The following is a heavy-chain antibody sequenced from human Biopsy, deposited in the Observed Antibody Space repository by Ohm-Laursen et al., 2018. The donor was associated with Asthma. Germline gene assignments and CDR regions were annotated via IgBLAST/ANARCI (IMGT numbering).Heavy chain of an antibody. D-gene: IGHD1-26*01. J-gene: IGHJ4*02. CDR3: AKEGFPGWELRRGPDS. V-gene: IGHV3-30*18. CDR2: ISYDGTNR. Sequence: LRLSCAASGFSFSNYVMHWVRQATGMGLDWVSVISYDGTNRNYTDSVKGRFTTSRDNSRNTLHLEMNSLRAEDTAVYFCAKEGFPGWELRRGPDSWGQGTLVTVSS. CDR1: GFSFSNYV.